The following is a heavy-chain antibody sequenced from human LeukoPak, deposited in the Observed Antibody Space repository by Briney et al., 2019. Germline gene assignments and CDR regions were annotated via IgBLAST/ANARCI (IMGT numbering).Heavy chain of an antibody. V-gene: IGHV3-23*01. J-gene: IGHJ4*02. CDR3: AKGGKWDVTPFDY. Sequence: GGSLRLSCAASGFTFSSYAMSWVRQAPGKGLEWVSGNSGSGDNTYYADSVKGRFTISRDNSKNTLYVQVNSLGTEDTAVYYCAKGGKWDVTPFDYWGQGTLVTVSS. D-gene: IGHD1-26*01. CDR2: NSGSGDNT. CDR1: GFTFSSYA.